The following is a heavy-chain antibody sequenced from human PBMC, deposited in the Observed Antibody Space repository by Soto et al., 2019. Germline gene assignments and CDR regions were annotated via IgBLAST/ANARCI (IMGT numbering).Heavy chain of an antibody. D-gene: IGHD3-3*01. Sequence: PSETLSLTCTVSGGSISNYYWSWIRQPPGKGLEWIGYIYYSGSTNYNPSLKSRVTISVDTSKNQFSLKLSSVTAADTAVYYCARGTYYDFWSGYPKYYYYYYGMDVWGQGTTVTVSS. J-gene: IGHJ6*02. CDR1: GGSISNYY. CDR2: IYYSGST. CDR3: ARGTYYDFWSGYPKYYYYYYGMDV. V-gene: IGHV4-59*01.